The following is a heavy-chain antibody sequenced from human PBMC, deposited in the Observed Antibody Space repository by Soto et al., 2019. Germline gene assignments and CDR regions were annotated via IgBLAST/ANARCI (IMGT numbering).Heavy chain of an antibody. CDR3: ARLYSYGKPFDY. V-gene: IGHV3-74*01. J-gene: IGHJ4*02. Sequence: GGSLRLSCAASGVSFSSYWMHWVRQAPGKGLVWVSHINSDGSSTTYADSVKGRFTISRDNAKNTLYLQMNSLRAEDTAVYYCARLYSYGKPFDYWGQGTLVTVS. CDR1: GVSFSSYW. D-gene: IGHD3-16*01. CDR2: INSDGSST.